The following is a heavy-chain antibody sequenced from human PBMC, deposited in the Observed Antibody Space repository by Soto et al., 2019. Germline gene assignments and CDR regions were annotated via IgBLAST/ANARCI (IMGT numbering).Heavy chain of an antibody. CDR1: GYTFTSYD. CDR2: MNPNSGNT. Sequence: QVQLVQSGAEVGKPGASVKVSCKASGYTFTSYDINWVRQASGQGLEWMGWMNPNSGNTGSAQRFQGRLTMTRNTSINTAYMELIILTSEDAAVYFCARVHMVITYFDVWGRGTLVAVSS. V-gene: IGHV1-8*01. J-gene: IGHJ2*01. D-gene: IGHD2-21*01. CDR3: ARVHMVITYFDV.